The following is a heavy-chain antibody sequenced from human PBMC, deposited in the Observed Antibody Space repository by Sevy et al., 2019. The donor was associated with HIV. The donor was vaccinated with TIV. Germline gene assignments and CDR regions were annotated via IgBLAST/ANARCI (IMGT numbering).Heavy chain of an antibody. J-gene: IGHJ4*02. CDR2: IKPDGSKK. D-gene: IGHD6-13*01. CDR3: ARAIALADSY. CDR1: GFTFSIYW. Sequence: GGSLRLSSAASGFTFSIYWMSWVRQAPGKGLEWVANIKPDGSKKYYVDSVKGRFTISRDNAENSLYLQMNSLRAEDTAVYYCARAIALADSYWGQGTQVTVSS. V-gene: IGHV3-7*01.